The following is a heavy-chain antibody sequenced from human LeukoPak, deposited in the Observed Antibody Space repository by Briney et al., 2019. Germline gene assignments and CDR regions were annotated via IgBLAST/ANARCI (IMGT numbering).Heavy chain of an antibody. CDR3: AGVATDTVTTLDY. D-gene: IGHD4-17*01. CDR1: GGSISSGSYY. Sequence: SQTLSLTCTVSGGSISSGSYYWSWIRQPAGKGLEWIGRIYTSGSTNYNPSLKSRVTISVDTSKNQFSLKLSSVTAADTAVYYCAGVATDTVTTLDYWAREPWSPSPQ. V-gene: IGHV4-61*02. CDR2: IYTSGST. J-gene: IGHJ4*02.